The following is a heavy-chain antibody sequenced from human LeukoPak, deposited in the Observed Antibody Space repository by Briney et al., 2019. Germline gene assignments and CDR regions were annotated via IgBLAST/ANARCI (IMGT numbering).Heavy chain of an antibody. CDR1: GFTFRDYA. J-gene: IGHJ3*01. CDR3: VRRPRGYALDV. V-gene: IGHV3-30*04. Sequence: PGGSLRLSCTASGFTFRDYAMHWVRQAPGKGLEWVALISTDSINKYYADSVAGRFTVSRDDSNNTLFLHLDTLKTEDTAVYLCVRRPRGYALDVWGQGTMVTVS. CDR2: ISTDSINK.